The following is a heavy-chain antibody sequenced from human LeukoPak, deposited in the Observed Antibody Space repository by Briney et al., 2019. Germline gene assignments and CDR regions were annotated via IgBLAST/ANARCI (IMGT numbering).Heavy chain of an antibody. Sequence: SETLSLTCTVSGCSISSGGYYWIRIAPHPGKGLVWIGYIYYRGSTYYYPSLKSRVTTSVDTCKIHYSLELSPVTGADTAVYYCAREQLIAAHAAFDIWGQGTMVTVSS. CDR2: IYYRGST. V-gene: IGHV4-31*03. D-gene: IGHD6-6*01. CDR3: AREQLIAAHAAFDI. J-gene: IGHJ3*02. CDR1: GCSISSGGYY.